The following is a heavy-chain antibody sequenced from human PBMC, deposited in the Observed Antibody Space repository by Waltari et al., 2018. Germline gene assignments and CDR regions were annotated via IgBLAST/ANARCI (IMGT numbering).Heavy chain of an antibody. Sequence: QVQLQESGPGLVQPSQTLSLTCTVSGDSITSGPFYWSWLRQFPGKGLEWVGYLFPTGTTHYNPSLKSRLSRSVDTSKNHFSLRVNSVTAADTAVYYCARIAAGEQWLFTFDPWGHGTLVTVSS. CDR1: GDSITSGPFY. J-gene: IGHJ5*02. V-gene: IGHV4-31*03. D-gene: IGHD6-19*01. CDR2: LFPTGTT. CDR3: ARIAAGEQWLFTFDP.